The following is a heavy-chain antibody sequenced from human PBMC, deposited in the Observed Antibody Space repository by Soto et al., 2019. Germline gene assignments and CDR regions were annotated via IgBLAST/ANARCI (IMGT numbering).Heavy chain of an antibody. J-gene: IGHJ4*02. D-gene: IGHD3-22*01. CDR1: GFSLSTSGVG. CDR3: ARGYYYDSSGYPYYFDY. V-gene: IGHV2-5*01. CDR2: IYWNDDK. Sequence: SGPTLVNPTQTLTLTCTFSGFSLSTSGVGVSWIRQPPGKALEWLALIYWNDDKRYSPSLKSRLTITKDTSKNQVVLTMTNMDPVDTATYYCARGYYYDSSGYPYYFDYWGQGTLVTVSS.